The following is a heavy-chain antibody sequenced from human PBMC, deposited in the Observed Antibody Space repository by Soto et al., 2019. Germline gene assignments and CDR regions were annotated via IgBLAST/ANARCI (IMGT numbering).Heavy chain of an antibody. CDR1: GFTFSSYA. CDR2: ISGGGGST. Sequence: GGSLRLSCAASGFTFSSYAMNWVRQAPGKGLEWVSGISGGGGSTYYADSVKARFTMSRDNSKKTLYLEMNSLRAEDTAVYYCAKGRRYCSGDSCYGPLDYWGQGTLVTVSS. CDR3: AKGRRYCSGDSCYGPLDY. V-gene: IGHV3-23*01. J-gene: IGHJ4*02. D-gene: IGHD2-15*01.